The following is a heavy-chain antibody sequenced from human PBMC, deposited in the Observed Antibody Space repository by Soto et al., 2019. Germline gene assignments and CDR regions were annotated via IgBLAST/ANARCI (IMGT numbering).Heavy chain of an antibody. CDR2: IYYSGST. CDR3: ARDSSAYSGYDYNWFDP. Sequence: QVQLQESGPGLVKPSQTLSLTCTVSGGSIGSGGYYWSWIRQHPGKGLEWIGYIYYSGSTYYNPAIQSRVTISVDTSKNQFSLKLSFVTAVDTAVYYCARDSSAYSGYDYNWFDPWGQGTLVTVSS. V-gene: IGHV4-31*03. J-gene: IGHJ5*02. D-gene: IGHD5-12*01. CDR1: GGSIGSGGYY.